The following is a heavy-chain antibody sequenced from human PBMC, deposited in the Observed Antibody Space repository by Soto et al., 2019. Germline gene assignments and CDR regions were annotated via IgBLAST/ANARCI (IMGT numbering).Heavy chain of an antibody. D-gene: IGHD2-2*01. CDR2: TSNSGST. J-gene: IGHJ4*02. CDR3: ARGGGSTKVDY. CDR1: GGSITSSGYY. V-gene: IGHV4-31*03. Sequence: QVQLQESGPGLVKPSQTLSLTCTVSGGSITSSGYYWSWIRQHPGEGLEWIGFTSNSGSTSYNPSPKSGVTTSVDTSSNQFSLNLKSVTAADTAVYYCARGGGSTKVDYWGQGTLVTVSP.